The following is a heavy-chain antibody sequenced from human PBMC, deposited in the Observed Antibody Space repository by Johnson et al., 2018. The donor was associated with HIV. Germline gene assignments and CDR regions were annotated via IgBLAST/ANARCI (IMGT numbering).Heavy chain of an antibody. J-gene: IGHJ3*02. Sequence: VQVVESGGGLIQSGGSLRLSCAASGFTVSSNYMSWVRQAPGKGLEWVSVIYSGGSTYYADSMKGRFTISRANSKNTLYLQMNSLRAEDKAVYYCARQGGRVFYAFDIWGPWTMVTVSS. CDR3: ARQGGRVFYAFDI. D-gene: IGHD3-16*01. V-gene: IGHV3-53*01. CDR2: IYSGGST. CDR1: GFTVSSNY.